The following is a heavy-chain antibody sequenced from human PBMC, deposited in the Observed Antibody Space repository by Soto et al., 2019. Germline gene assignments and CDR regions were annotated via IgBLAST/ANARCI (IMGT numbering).Heavy chain of an antibody. D-gene: IGHD3-16*01. CDR2: IYHSGST. CDR1: GGSISSSNW. J-gene: IGHJ4*02. Sequence: QVQLQESGPGLVKPSGTLSLTCAVSGGSISSSNWWRWFRQPPGKGLQWIGEIYHSGSTNYIPSLKSRVTISVDKSRNQFALKLSSGTAADTAVYYCARLWGEGRVDYWGQGTLVTVSS. CDR3: ARLWGEGRVDY. V-gene: IGHV4-4*02.